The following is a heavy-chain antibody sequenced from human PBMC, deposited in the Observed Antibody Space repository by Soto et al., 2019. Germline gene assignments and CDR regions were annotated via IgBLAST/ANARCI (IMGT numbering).Heavy chain of an antibody. CDR3: ARFVTRARSLGGSINTQQGRCDP. J-gene: IGHJ5*02. CDR2: INHNSGGT. D-gene: IGHD2-2*01. Sequence: ASVKVSCKYSGYRFTGYYMHWVRQAPGQGPEWMGWINHNSGGTNYAQKFTGRVTMTRDTPISTAYMELSRLRSDDTAVYYCARFVTRARSLGGSINTQQGRCDPGR. CDR1: GYRFTGYY. V-gene: IGHV1-2*02.